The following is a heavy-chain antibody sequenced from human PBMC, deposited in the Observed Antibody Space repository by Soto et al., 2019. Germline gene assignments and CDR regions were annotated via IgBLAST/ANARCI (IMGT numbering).Heavy chain of an antibody. J-gene: IGHJ4*02. V-gene: IGHV3-48*04. Sequence: EVQLVESGGGLVQPGGSLRLSCAASGFTFTSYSMNWVRQAPGKGLEWVSYIVIGSDYTNYADSVKGRFTISRDNAKNSLYLEMNSLRAEDTAVYYCARLRASSWYLGGYLDYWGQGTLVTVSS. CDR2: IVIGSDYT. D-gene: IGHD6-13*01. CDR3: ARLRASSWYLGGYLDY. CDR1: GFTFTSYS.